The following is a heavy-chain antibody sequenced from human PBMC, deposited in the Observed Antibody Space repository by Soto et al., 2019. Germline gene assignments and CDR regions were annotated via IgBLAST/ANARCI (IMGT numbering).Heavy chain of an antibody. D-gene: IGHD6-19*01. CDR1: GGSISSYY. V-gene: IGHV4-59*01. Sequence: SETLSLTCTVSGGSISSYYWSWIRQPPGKGLEWIGYIYYSGSTNYNPSLKSRVTISVDTSKNQFSLKLSSVTAADTAVYYCARGGGYSSGWRDYWGQGPRVTVSS. CDR3: ARGGGYSSGWRDY. CDR2: IYYSGST. J-gene: IGHJ4*02.